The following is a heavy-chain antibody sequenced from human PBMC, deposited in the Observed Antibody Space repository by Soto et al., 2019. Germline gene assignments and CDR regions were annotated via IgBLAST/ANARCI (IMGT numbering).Heavy chain of an antibody. CDR1: GFSLTTSGAG. V-gene: IGHV2-5*02. CDR2: IYWDDEK. Sequence: QITLKTSAPTLVKPTRPLTLTGTFSGFSLTTSGAGVCWIRQPPGKALEWLALIYWDDEKRYSPSQQSRLTITKDTSKNQVDLTVTNMNPADTDTHSCAHRLYASAHAAFHIWGQGTIVYISS. D-gene: IGHD2-2*01. J-gene: IGHJ3*02. CDR3: AHRLYASAHAAFHI.